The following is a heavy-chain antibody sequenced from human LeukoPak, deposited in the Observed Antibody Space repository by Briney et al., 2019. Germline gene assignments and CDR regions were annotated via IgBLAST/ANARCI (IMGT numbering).Heavy chain of an antibody. V-gene: IGHV3-15*01. J-gene: IGHJ4*02. Sequence: GGSLRLSCAASGFTFSNAWFNCVRQAPGKGREGVGRVKSKSDGRTIDYAAPVKRRYSISRDDSKNTVYLKMNSLKTEDTAVYYCSIGAAIDYWGQGTLVTVSS. D-gene: IGHD6-13*01. CDR3: SIGAAIDY. CDR2: VKSKSDGRTI. CDR1: GFTFSNAW.